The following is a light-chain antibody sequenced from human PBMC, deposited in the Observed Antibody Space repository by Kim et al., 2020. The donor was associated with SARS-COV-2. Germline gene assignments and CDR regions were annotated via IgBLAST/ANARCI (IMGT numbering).Light chain of an antibody. CDR1: SLRTYY. V-gene: IGLV3-19*01. CDR3: NSRDNNDNVL. Sequence: ALGQTGRITCQGDSLRTYYTTWFQQRPGHAPIVVFYGKNNRPSGIPDRFSGSSSGNTASFTITATQAGDEADYYCNSRDNNDNVLFGGGTQLTVL. J-gene: IGLJ2*01. CDR2: GKN.